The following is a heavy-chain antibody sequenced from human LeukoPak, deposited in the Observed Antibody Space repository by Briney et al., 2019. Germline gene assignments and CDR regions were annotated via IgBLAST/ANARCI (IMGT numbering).Heavy chain of an antibody. V-gene: IGHV1-2*02. CDR1: GYTFTGYY. CDR3: ARGSVVGATFDYFDY. CDR2: IKPNSGGT. D-gene: IGHD1-26*01. J-gene: IGHJ4*02. Sequence: ASVKVSCKASGYTFTGYYMYWVRQAPGQGLEWMGWIKPNSGGTNYAQKFQGRVTMTRDTSISTAYMELSRLRSDDTAVYYCARGSVVGATFDYFDYWGQGTLVTVSS.